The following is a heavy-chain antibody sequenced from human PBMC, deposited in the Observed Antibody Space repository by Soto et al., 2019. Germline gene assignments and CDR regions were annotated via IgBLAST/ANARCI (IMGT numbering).Heavy chain of an antibody. J-gene: IGHJ4*02. CDR2: FDPEAGEK. CDR3: ATLCYSMGFHGIYYVAS. Sequence: QVQLEQSGDEVRRPGASVKVSCKVSGYTVSELSIHWVRQGPGKALEWMVGFDPEAGEKIYTQNFKGRIITTEDTSTGTAYIELTCLTSEGTALYYCATLCYSMGFHGIYYVASWGQGTLGTFS. D-gene: IGHD4-4*01. V-gene: IGHV1-24*01. CDR1: GYTVSELS.